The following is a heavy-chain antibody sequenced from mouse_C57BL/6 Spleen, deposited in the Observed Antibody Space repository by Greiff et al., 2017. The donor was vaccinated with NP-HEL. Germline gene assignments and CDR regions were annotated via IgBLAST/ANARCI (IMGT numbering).Heavy chain of an antibody. Sequence: EVQLQESGPGLVKPSQSLSLTCSVTGYSITSGYYWNWIRQFPGNKLEWMGYISYDGSHNYNPSLKNRISITRDTSKNQFFLKLNSVTTEDTATYYCASRTGTEAMDYWGQGTSVTVSS. CDR2: ISYDGSH. CDR1: GYSITSGYY. V-gene: IGHV3-6*01. D-gene: IGHD4-1*01. J-gene: IGHJ4*01. CDR3: ASRTGTEAMDY.